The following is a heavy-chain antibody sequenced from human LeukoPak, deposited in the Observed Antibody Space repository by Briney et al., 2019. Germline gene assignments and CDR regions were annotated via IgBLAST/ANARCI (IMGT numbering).Heavy chain of an antibody. V-gene: IGHV3-48*04. CDR2: ISSSSSTI. J-gene: IGHJ6*03. Sequence: GSLRLSCAASGFTFSSYSMNWVRQAPGKGLEWVSYISSSSSTIYYADSVKGRFTISRDNAKNSLYLQMNSLRAEDTAVYYCARDGIVVVPAAPYYYYYYMDVWGKGTTVTVSS. CDR3: ARDGIVVVPAAPYYYYYYMDV. D-gene: IGHD2-2*01. CDR1: GFTFSSYS.